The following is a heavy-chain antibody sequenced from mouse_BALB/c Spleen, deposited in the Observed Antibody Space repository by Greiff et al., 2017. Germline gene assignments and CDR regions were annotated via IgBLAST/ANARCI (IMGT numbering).Heavy chain of an antibody. V-gene: IGHV5-6-4*01. CDR1: GFTFSSYT. CDR2: ISSGGSYT. J-gene: IGHJ4*01. Sequence: EVKLMESGGGLVKPGGSLKLSCAASGFTFSSYTMSWVRQTPEKRLEWVATISSGGSYTYYPDSVKGRFTISRDNAKNTLYLQMSSLKSEDTAMYYCTREVIITTAMDYWGQGTSVTVSS. D-gene: IGHD1-2*01. CDR3: TREVIITTAMDY.